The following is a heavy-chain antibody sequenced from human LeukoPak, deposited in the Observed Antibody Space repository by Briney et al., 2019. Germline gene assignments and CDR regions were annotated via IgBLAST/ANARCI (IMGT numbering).Heavy chain of an antibody. CDR1: GGSISSYY. V-gene: IGHV4-59*01. Sequence: TSETLSLTCTVSGGSISSYYWSWIRQPPGKGLEWIGYIYNSGSTNCNPSLKSRVTISIDTSKNQFSLKLSSVTAADTAVYYCGAESERWLVRSWGQGTLVTVSS. CDR3: GAESERWLVRS. D-gene: IGHD6-19*01. J-gene: IGHJ4*02. CDR2: IYNSGST.